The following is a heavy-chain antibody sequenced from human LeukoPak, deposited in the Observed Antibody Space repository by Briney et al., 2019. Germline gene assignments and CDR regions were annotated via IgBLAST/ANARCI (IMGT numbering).Heavy chain of an antibody. J-gene: IGHJ4*02. Sequence: NSGGSLRLSCAASGFTFSDAWMSWVRQAPGKGLEWVSYISSRSSTIYYADSVKGRCTISRDNAKNSLYLQMNSLRAEDTAVYYCARDEGNTGYYYWGQGTLVTVSS. CDR1: GFTFSDAW. V-gene: IGHV3-11*04. D-gene: IGHD3-9*01. CDR2: ISSRSSTI. CDR3: ARDEGNTGYYY.